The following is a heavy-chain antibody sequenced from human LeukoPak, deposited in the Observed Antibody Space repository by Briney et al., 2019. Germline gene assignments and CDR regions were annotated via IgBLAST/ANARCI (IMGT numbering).Heavy chain of an antibody. CDR1: GYSISSGYY. CDR2: IYHSGST. V-gene: IGHV4-38-2*02. CDR3: ARSAVFGVVIYYFDY. J-gene: IGHJ4*02. D-gene: IGHD3-3*01. Sequence: SETLSLTCTVSGYSISSGYYWGWIRQPPGKGLEWIGSIYHSGSTYYNPSLKSRVTISVDRSKNQFSLKLSSVTAADTAVYYCARSAVFGVVIYYFDYWGQGTLVTVSS.